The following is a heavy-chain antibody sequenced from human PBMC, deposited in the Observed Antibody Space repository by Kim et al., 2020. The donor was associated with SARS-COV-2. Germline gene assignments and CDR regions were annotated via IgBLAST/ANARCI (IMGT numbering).Heavy chain of an antibody. Sequence: ASVKVSCKASGYTFTSYGISWVRQAPGQGLEWMGWISAYNGNTNYAQKLQGRVTMTTDTSTSTAYMELRSLRSDDTAVYYCARATGHYYGSGSSSHWFDPWGQGTLVTVSS. J-gene: IGHJ5*02. CDR3: ARATGHYYGSGSSSHWFDP. CDR2: ISAYNGNT. V-gene: IGHV1-18*01. D-gene: IGHD3-10*01. CDR1: GYTFTSYG.